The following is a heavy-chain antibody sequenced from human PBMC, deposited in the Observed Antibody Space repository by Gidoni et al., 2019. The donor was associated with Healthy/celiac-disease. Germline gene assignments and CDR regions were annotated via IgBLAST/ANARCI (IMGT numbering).Heavy chain of an antibody. D-gene: IGHD6-13*01. Sequence: QVQLQESGPGLVKPSETLSLTCTVSGGSISSYYWSWIRQPAGKGLEWIGRIYTSGSTNYNPSLKSRVTMSVDTSKNLFSLKLSSVTAADTAVYYCARDNGIAAAGPYYYYYYGMDVWGQGTTVTVSS. V-gene: IGHV4-4*07. CDR2: IYTSGST. CDR3: ARDNGIAAAGPYYYYYYGMDV. CDR1: GGSISSYY. J-gene: IGHJ6*02.